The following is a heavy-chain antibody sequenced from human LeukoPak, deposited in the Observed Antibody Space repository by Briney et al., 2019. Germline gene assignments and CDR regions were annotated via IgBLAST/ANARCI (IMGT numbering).Heavy chain of an antibody. CDR1: GGSISSYY. J-gene: IGHJ6*03. V-gene: IGHV4-4*07. D-gene: IGHD3-3*01. CDR2: IYTSGST. CDR3: ARGWGLAWSGYSRRTENYMDV. Sequence: SETLSLTCTVSGGSISSYYWSWLRQPAGKGLEWIGRIYTSGSTNYNPSLKSPVTISVDKSKNQFSLKLSSVTAADTAVYYCARGWGLAWSGYSRRTENYMDVWGKGTTVTVSS.